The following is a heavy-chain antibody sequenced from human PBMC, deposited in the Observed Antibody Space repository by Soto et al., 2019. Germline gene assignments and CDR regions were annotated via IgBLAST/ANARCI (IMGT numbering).Heavy chain of an antibody. CDR2: IYYSGST. Sequence: SETLSLTCTVSGGSISSSSYYWGWIRQPPGKGLEWIGSIYYSGSTYYNPSLKSRVTISVDTSKNQFSLKLSSVTAADTAVYYCARQGRFLEWLFDYWGQGTLVTVSS. D-gene: IGHD3-3*01. CDR3: ARQGRFLEWLFDY. CDR1: GGSISSSSYY. V-gene: IGHV4-39*01. J-gene: IGHJ4*02.